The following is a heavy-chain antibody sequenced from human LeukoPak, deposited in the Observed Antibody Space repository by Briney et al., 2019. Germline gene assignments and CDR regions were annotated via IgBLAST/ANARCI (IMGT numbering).Heavy chain of an antibody. V-gene: IGHV3-23*01. Sequence: GGSLRLSCAASGFTFSSYTMSWVRQAPGKGLEWVSAISGSGGSTYYADSVKGRFTVSRDNSKNTLYLQMNSLRAEDTAVYYCARVYCSGGSCCDQTFDYWGQGTLVTVSS. CDR2: ISGSGGST. D-gene: IGHD2-15*01. CDR3: ARVYCSGGSCCDQTFDY. CDR1: GFTFSSYT. J-gene: IGHJ4*02.